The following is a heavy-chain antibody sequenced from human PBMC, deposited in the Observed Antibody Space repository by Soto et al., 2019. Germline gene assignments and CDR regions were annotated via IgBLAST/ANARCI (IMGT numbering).Heavy chain of an antibody. J-gene: IGHJ6*02. V-gene: IGHV4-4*02. CDR3: VREGYNRVRGYYYGMDV. CDR2: IYHSGST. D-gene: IGHD5-18*01. Sequence: SETLSLTCAFSCGSIISSNWWSWVRQPPGKGLEWIGEIYHSGSTNYNPSLKSRVTISVDKSKNQFSLKLSSVTAADTAVYYCVREGYNRVRGYYYGMDVWGQGTTVTVSS. CDR1: CGSIISSNW.